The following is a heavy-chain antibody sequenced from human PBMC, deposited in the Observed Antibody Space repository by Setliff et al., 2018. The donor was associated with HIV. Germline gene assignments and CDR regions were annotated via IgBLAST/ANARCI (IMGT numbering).Heavy chain of an antibody. Sequence: SETLSLTCAVSGGSISSSNYYWVWIRQPPGQELEWIGSFYYSGSTYYNLSLKSRVTMSIDTSRNQFSPRLNSVTAADTAVYFCARGGAVPADFDSWGQGTLVTVSS. CDR3: ARGGAVPADFDS. CDR2: FYYSGST. CDR1: GGSISSSNYY. V-gene: IGHV4-39*07. D-gene: IGHD3-16*01. J-gene: IGHJ4*02.